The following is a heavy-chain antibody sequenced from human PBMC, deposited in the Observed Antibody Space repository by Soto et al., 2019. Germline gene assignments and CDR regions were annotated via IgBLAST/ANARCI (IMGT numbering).Heavy chain of an antibody. CDR1: GYSFTSYW. J-gene: IGHJ5*02. V-gene: IGHV5-51*01. CDR3: ARLECSSTSCSYNWFDP. CDR2: IYPGDSDT. D-gene: IGHD2-2*01. Sequence: GESLKISCKGSGYSFTSYWIGWVRQMPGKGLEWMGIIYPGDSDTRYSPSVQGQVTISADKSISTACLQWSSLKASDTAMYYCARLECSSTSCSYNWFDPWGQGTLVTVSS.